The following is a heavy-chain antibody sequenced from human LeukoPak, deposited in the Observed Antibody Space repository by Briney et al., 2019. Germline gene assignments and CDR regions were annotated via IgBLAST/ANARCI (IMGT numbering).Heavy chain of an antibody. CDR3: AKAPSGYCSGGSCYLYHFDY. CDR1: GFPVSTNY. D-gene: IGHD2-15*01. J-gene: IGHJ4*02. CDR2: VSNSGGST. Sequence: PGGSLRLSCAASGFPVSTNYMNWVRQAPGKGLEWVSAVSNSGGSTYYADSVKGRFTISRDNSKNTLYLQMYSLRAEDTAVYHCAKAPSGYCSGGSCYLYHFDYWGQGTQVTVSS. V-gene: IGHV3-23*01.